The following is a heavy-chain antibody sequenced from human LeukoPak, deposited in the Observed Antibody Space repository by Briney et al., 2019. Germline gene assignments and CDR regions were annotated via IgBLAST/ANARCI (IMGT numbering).Heavy chain of an antibody. CDR2: ISYDTRNK. CDR1: GFTFSNYG. Sequence: GGSLRLSCVASGFTFSNYGMHWVRQAPGKGLEWVAVISYDTRNKYYGDSVKGRFTISRDNAKNSLYLQMNSLRAEDTAVYYCAELGITMIGGVWGKGTTVTISS. D-gene: IGHD3-10*02. CDR3: AELGITMIGGV. J-gene: IGHJ6*04. V-gene: IGHV3-33*05.